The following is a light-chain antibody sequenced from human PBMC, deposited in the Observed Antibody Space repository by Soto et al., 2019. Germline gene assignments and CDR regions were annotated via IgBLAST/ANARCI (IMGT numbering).Light chain of an antibody. CDR3: QQYKSFPWT. CDR2: KAS. Sequence: DIQMTQSPSTLSASVGDRVTITCRASQDIAHWLAWYQLKPGIAPKLLIYKASILESEVPSRFSGSGSGTEFTLTISSLQPDDFATFHCQQYKSFPWTFGQGTKVDI. CDR1: QDIAHW. V-gene: IGKV1-5*03. J-gene: IGKJ1*01.